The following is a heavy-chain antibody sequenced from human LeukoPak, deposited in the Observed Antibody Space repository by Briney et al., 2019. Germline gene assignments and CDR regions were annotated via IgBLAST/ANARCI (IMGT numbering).Heavy chain of an antibody. V-gene: IGHV1-18*01. J-gene: IGHJ3*02. CDR2: ISTYNGKR. CDR3: ARDWGADSNGYGAFDI. Sequence: EASVKVSCKASGYTFTSYGISWVRQAPGQGLEWMGWISTYNGKRNYAQQFQGRVTMTTDTSTSTAYMELRSLRSDDTAVYYCARDWGADSNGYGAFDIWAKGQWSPSLQ. D-gene: IGHD3-22*01. CDR1: GYTFTSYG.